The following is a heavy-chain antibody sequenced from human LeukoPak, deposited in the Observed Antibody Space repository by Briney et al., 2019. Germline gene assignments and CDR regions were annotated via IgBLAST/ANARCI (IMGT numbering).Heavy chain of an antibody. V-gene: IGHV3-15*01. CDR2: IKSNIDGGTT. J-gene: IGHJ6*03. CDR3: TTVSGYYDVYHYHYIDV. D-gene: IGHD3-22*01. CDR1: GFTFSNAW. Sequence: PGGSLRLSCAASGFTFSNAWMSWVRQAPGKGLEWVGRIKSNIDGGTTDYAALVKGRFTISRDDSKNTLYLQMNSLKTEDTAVYYCTTVSGYYDVYHYHYIDVWGKGTTVTVFS.